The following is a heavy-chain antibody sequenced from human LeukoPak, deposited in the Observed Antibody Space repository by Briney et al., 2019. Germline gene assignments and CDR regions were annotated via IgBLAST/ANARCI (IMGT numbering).Heavy chain of an antibody. CDR1: DGSIGSYY. CDR2: IYYSGST. CDR3: ARTGGSSWAYYFDY. V-gene: IGHV4-59*01. J-gene: IGHJ4*02. Sequence: SETLSLTCTVSDGSIGSYYWSWIRQPPGKGLEWIGYIYYSGSTNYNPSLKSRVTISVDTSKNQFSLKLSSVTAADTAVYYCARTGGSSWAYYFDYWGQGTLVTVSS. D-gene: IGHD6-13*01.